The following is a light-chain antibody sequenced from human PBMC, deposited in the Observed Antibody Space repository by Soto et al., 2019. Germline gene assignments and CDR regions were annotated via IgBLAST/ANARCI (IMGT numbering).Light chain of an antibody. CDR1: SSNFGSNY. CDR3: SAWDDSLSGPV. V-gene: IGLV1-47*01. J-gene: IGLJ3*02. CDR2: RND. Sequence: QSVLTQPPSASGTPGQRVTISCSGSSSNFGSNYVYWYRQLPGTAPNVLIYRNDERPSGVPDRFSGSKSGSSASLAISGLRSEDEADYYCSAWDDSLSGPVFGRGTKLTVL.